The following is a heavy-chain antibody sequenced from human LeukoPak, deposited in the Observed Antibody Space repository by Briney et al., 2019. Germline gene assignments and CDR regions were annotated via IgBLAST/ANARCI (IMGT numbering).Heavy chain of an antibody. Sequence: GGSLRLSCAASGFTFSSYAMSWVRQAPGKGLEWVSAISGSGGSTYYADSVKGRFTISRDNSKNTLYLQMNSLRAEDTAVYYCAKELLYYYDSSGYFAYWGQGTLVTVSS. V-gene: IGHV3-23*01. CDR3: AKELLYYYDSSGYFAY. J-gene: IGHJ4*02. CDR2: ISGSGGST. CDR1: GFTFSSYA. D-gene: IGHD3-22*01.